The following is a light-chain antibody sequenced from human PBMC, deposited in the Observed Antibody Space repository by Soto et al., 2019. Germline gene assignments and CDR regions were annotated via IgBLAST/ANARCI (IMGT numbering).Light chain of an antibody. CDR1: QSLLYSDGNTY. Sequence: DVVMTQSPRSLPVTPGQPASISCRSSQSLLYSDGNTYLTWFHQRPGQSPRRLIYKVSSRDSGVPDRFSGSGSDTHFTLKISRVEAEDIGVYYCMQGTHWPFTFGPGTKVDIK. V-gene: IGKV2-30*01. CDR3: MQGTHWPFT. CDR2: KVS. J-gene: IGKJ3*01.